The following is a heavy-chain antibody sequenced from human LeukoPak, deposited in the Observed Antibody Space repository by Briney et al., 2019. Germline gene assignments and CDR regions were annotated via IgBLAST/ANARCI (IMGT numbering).Heavy chain of an antibody. V-gene: IGHV3-30*03. Sequence: GGSLRLSCAASGFTFSDYGMHWVRQAPGKGLEWVAVISYDGSNKYSADSVKGRFTISRDNSKNTLYLQMNSLRAEDTAVYYCARDWGGGFDPWGQGTLVTVSS. D-gene: IGHD3-16*01. J-gene: IGHJ5*02. CDR1: GFTFSDYG. CDR2: ISYDGSNK. CDR3: ARDWGGGFDP.